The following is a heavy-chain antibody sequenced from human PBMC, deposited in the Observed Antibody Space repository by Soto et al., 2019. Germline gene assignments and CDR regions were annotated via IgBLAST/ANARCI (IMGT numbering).Heavy chain of an antibody. CDR1: GFTFSSYW. CDR2: INSDGSST. J-gene: IGHJ6*03. V-gene: IGHV3-74*01. CDR3: ATCNRVCYYYYYMDV. D-gene: IGHD6-13*01. Sequence: GGSLRLSCAASGFTFSSYWMHWVRQAPGKGLVWVSRINSDGSSTSYADSVKGRFTISRDNAKNTLYLQMNSLRAEDTAVYYCATCNRVCYYYYYMDVWGTGTTVTVSS.